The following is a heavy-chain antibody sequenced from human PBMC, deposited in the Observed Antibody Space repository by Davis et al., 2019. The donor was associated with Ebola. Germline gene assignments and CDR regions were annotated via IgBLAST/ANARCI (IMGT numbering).Heavy chain of an antibody. CDR2: ISWNGEIT. V-gene: IGHV3-20*04. CDR1: GFTFDHYG. CDR3: AKDSGTYDLDY. J-gene: IGHJ4*02. D-gene: IGHD3-3*01. Sequence: GGSLRLSCAVSGFTFDHYGMTWVRQAPGKGLEWVSGISWNGEITGYVELVQGRFTISRDNSKNTLYLQMSSLRLEDTAVYYCAKDSGTYDLDYWGQGSLVTVSS.